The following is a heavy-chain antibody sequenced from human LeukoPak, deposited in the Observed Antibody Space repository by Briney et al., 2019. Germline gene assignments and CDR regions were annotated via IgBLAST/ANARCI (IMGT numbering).Heavy chain of an antibody. CDR3: QSRYLEWLLDY. V-gene: IGHV4-39*01. CDR2: IYYSGNI. Sequence: AETLSLTCTVSGGSISSSSYYWGWIRQPPGKGLEWIGSIYYSGNIYYNPSLKSRVTIFVDTSKNQFSLKLSSVTAADTAVYYCQSRYLEWLLDYWGQGTLVTVSS. CDR1: GGSISSSSYY. J-gene: IGHJ4*02. D-gene: IGHD3-3*01.